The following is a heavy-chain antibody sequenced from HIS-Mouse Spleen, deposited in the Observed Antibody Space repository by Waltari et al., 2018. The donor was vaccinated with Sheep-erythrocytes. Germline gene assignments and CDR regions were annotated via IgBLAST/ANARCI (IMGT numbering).Heavy chain of an antibody. CDR2: IYYRGST. CDR1: GGSISSSSYY. J-gene: IGHJ4*02. Sequence: QLQLQESGPGLVKPSETLSLTCTVSGGSISSSSYYWGWIRQPPGKGLEWIGSIYYRGSTYYNPSLKSRVTISVDTSKNQFSLKLSSVTAADTAVYYCARDGWGSHFDYWGQGTLVTVSS. CDR3: ARDGWGSHFDY. D-gene: IGHD7-27*01. V-gene: IGHV4-39*07.